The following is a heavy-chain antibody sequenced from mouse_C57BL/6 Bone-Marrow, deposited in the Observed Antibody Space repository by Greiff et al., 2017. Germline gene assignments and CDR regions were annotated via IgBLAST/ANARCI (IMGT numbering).Heavy chain of an antibody. J-gene: IGHJ3*01. Sequence: VQLQQSGAELARPGASVKLSCKASGYTFTSYGISWVKQRTGQGLEWIGEIYPRSGNTYYNEKFKGKATLTADKSSSTAYMGLRSLTSEDSAVYFCARRASWCAYWGQGTLVTVSA. D-gene: IGHD3-3*01. CDR3: ARRASWCAY. CDR1: GYTFTSYG. CDR2: IYPRSGNT. V-gene: IGHV1-81*01.